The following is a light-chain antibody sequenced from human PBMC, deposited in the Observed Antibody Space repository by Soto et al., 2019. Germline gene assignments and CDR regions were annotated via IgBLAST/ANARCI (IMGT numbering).Light chain of an antibody. CDR3: MQPLQSWT. J-gene: IGKJ1*01. Sequence: VMTQSLLSLPVTPGEPASISCSSSQCFLHSNGYNYLDWYLQKPGQSPQLLIYLGSNRASGVPYRFSGSGSGTDFTLKISRVEAEDVGVYYCMQPLQSWTFGQGTKVDIK. CDR1: QCFLHSNGYNY. CDR2: LGS. V-gene: IGKV2-28*01.